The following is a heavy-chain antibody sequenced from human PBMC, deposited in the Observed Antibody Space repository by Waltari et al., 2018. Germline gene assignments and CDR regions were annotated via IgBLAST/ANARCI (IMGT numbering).Heavy chain of an antibody. CDR2: ITTTSRII. CDR3: VRDHRHGFDV. Sequence: EVQLIESGGNLIEPGGSLRLSCLASGFTLGPFNMNWVRQAPGKGLEWIAYITTTSRIISYADSVRGRFTISRDNAKDSLYLQMNSLRPEDTAVYHCVRDHRHGFDVWGQGTMVTVSS. J-gene: IGHJ3*01. V-gene: IGHV3-48*01. CDR1: GFTLGPFN.